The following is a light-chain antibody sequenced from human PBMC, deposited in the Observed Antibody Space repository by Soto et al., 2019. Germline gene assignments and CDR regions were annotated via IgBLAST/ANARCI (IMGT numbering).Light chain of an antibody. J-gene: IGLJ3*02. V-gene: IGLV2-11*01. CDR1: SGDVGAYDR. Sequence: QSALTQPRSVSGSPGQSVTISCTGTSGDVGAYDRVSWYQHHPTKAPKLIIYDATNRPSGVPYRFSGSKSGSTASLTISGLQAEDEADYYCCSHAGGSSWVFGGGTKRTVL. CDR3: CSHAGGSSWV. CDR2: DAT.